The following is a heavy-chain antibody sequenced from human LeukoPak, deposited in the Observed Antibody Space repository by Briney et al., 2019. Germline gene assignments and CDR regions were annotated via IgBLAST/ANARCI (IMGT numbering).Heavy chain of an antibody. Sequence: SVKVSSKASGGTFSSYAISCVRHAPGQGLEWMGGIIPIFGTANYAQKFQGRVTITADESTSTAYMELSSLRSEDTAVYYCATSRQQQLVSAFDIWGQGTMVTVSS. J-gene: IGHJ3*02. CDR3: ATSRQQQLVSAFDI. D-gene: IGHD6-13*01. CDR2: IIPIFGTA. CDR1: GGTFSSYA. V-gene: IGHV1-69*01.